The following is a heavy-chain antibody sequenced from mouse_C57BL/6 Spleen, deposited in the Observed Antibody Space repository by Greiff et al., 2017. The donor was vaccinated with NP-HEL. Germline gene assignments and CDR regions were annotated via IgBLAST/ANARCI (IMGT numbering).Heavy chain of an antibody. CDR3: ARTTTVVEGYYFDY. D-gene: IGHD1-1*01. Sequence: QVHVKQPGAELVKPGASVKLSCKASGYTFTSYWMHWVKQRPGQGLEWIGMIHPNSGSTNYNEKFKSKATLTVDKSSSTAYMQLSSLTSEDSAVYYCARTTTVVEGYYFDYWGQGTTLTVSS. V-gene: IGHV1-64*01. CDR1: GYTFTSYW. CDR2: IHPNSGST. J-gene: IGHJ2*01.